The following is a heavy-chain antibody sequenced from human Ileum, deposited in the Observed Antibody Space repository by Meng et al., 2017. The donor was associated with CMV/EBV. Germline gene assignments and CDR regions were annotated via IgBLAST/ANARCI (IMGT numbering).Heavy chain of an antibody. J-gene: IGHJ4*02. D-gene: IGHD1-26*01. CDR2: IYSGGNT. CDR1: GFTVSSNY. Sequence: EVKLVESGGGLIQPGGSLRLSCAASGFTVSSNYMSWVRQAPGKGLEWVSVIYSGGNTYYTDSVKGRFTISRDNSKNTLFLQMNSLRAEDTAVYYCAWRASGNYPTIFDYWGQGTLVTVSS. CDR3: AWRASGNYPTIFDY. V-gene: IGHV3-53*01.